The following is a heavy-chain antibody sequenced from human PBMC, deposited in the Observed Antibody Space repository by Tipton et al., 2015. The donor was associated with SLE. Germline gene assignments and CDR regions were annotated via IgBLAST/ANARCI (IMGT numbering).Heavy chain of an antibody. CDR2: INQDGSEK. CDR3: ARDPTRNWYFDL. Sequence: SLRLSCAASGFTFTNYWMSWVRQAPGKGLEWVANINQDGSEKYYVDSVKGRFTISRDNAKNSVYLELSSLRAEDTATYYCARDPTRNWYFDLWGRGTLVTVSP. J-gene: IGHJ2*01. V-gene: IGHV3-7*01. D-gene: IGHD2-15*01. CDR1: GFTFTNYW.